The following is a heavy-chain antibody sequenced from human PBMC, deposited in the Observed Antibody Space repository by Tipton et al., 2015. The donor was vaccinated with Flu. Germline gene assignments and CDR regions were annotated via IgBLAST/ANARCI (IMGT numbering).Heavy chain of an antibody. CDR2: IISDGSST. CDR3: ATEWSLGY. Sequence: SLRLSCAASEFTFSSYWMHWVRQAPGKGLVWVSRIISDGSSTSYADSVKGRFTISRDNAKNTLYLQMNSLRAEDTAVYYCATEWSLGYWGQGTLVTVSS. CDR1: EFTFSSYW. V-gene: IGHV3-74*01. J-gene: IGHJ4*02. D-gene: IGHD3-3*01.